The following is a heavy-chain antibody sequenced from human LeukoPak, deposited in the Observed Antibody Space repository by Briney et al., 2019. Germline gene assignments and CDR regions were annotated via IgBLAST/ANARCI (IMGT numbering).Heavy chain of an antibody. CDR2: IYYSGST. CDR1: GGSISSYY. Sequence: PSETLSLTCTVSGGSISSYYWSWIRQPPGKGLEWIGYIYYSGSTNYNPSLKSRVTISVDTSKNQFSLKLSSVTAADTAVYYCARGNYYYDSSGYYSGHAFDIWGQGTMVTVSS. J-gene: IGHJ3*02. D-gene: IGHD3-22*01. V-gene: IGHV4-59*01. CDR3: ARGNYYYDSSGYYSGHAFDI.